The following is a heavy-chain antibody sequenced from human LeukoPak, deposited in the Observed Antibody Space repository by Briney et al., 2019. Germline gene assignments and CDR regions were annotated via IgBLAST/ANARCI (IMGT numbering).Heavy chain of an antibody. CDR2: IFYTGST. CDR3: ARETVGSYYYYYMDV. CDR1: GGSISSYY. V-gene: IGHV4-59*01. J-gene: IGHJ6*03. D-gene: IGHD3-10*01. Sequence: SETLSLTCAVSGGSISSYYWSWIRQPPGKGLEWIGYIFYTGSTNYNPSLKSRVTISVDRSKNQFTLKLSSVTAADTAIYYCARETVGSYYYYYMDVWGQGTTVTVSS.